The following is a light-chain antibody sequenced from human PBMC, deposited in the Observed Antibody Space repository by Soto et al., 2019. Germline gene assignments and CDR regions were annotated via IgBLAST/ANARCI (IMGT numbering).Light chain of an antibody. CDR3: QQYDNLPLT. V-gene: IGKV1-33*01. CDR1: QDISNY. CDR2: DAS. Sequence: DIQMTQSTSSLSASVGDRVTITCQASQDISNYLNWYQQKPGKAPKLLIYDASNLETGVPSRFSGSGSGTYFTFTISSLQPEDIATYYCQQYDNLPLTFGGGTKVEIK. J-gene: IGKJ4*01.